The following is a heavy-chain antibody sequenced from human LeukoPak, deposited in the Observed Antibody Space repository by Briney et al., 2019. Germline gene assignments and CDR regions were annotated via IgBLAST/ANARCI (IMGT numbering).Heavy chain of an antibody. CDR3: ARQGPIRYSYGPDGDYYYYMDV. D-gene: IGHD5-18*01. CDR2: IYPGDSDT. CDR1: GYSFSSYW. V-gene: IGHV5-51*01. Sequence: GESLKISCKGSGYSFSSYWIGWVRQMPGKGLEWMGIIYPGDSDTRYSPSFQGQVTISADKSISTAYLQWSSLKASDTAMYYCARQGPIRYSYGPDGDYYYYMDVWGKGTTVTVSS. J-gene: IGHJ6*03.